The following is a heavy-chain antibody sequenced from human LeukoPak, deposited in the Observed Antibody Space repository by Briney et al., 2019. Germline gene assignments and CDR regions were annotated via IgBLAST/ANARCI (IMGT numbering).Heavy chain of an antibody. J-gene: IGHJ4*02. CDR2: ISNSAGST. Sequence: GGSLRLSCAASGFTFSSYAMSRVRQAPGKGLEWVSVISNSAGSTFYADSVKGRFTISRDNSKNTLYLQMNSLRAEDTAVYYCAKRASGSGTSLYYFDYWGQGTLVTVSS. CDR1: GFTFSSYA. D-gene: IGHD3-10*01. CDR3: AKRASGSGTSLYYFDY. V-gene: IGHV3-23*01.